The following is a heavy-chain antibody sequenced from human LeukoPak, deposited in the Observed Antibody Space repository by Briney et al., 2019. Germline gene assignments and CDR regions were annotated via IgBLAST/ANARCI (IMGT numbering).Heavy chain of an antibody. D-gene: IGHD3-22*01. CDR1: GSTFATYF. Sequence: ASAKVSCKASGSTFATYFMHWVRQAPGQGLEWMGMMNPSGGTTTYAQKFQDRVTMTSDTSTSTVYMELSSLRSEDTAVYYCARGFLYYYDSSGYYFFDYWGQGTLVTVSS. J-gene: IGHJ4*02. CDR3: ARGFLYYYDSSGYYFFDY. V-gene: IGHV1-46*01. CDR2: MNPSGGTT.